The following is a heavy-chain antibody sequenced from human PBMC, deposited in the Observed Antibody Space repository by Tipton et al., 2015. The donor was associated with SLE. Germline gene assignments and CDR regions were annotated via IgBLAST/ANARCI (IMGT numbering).Heavy chain of an antibody. Sequence: QLVQSGAEVKKPGESLRISCKGSGYSFTSYWISWVRQMPGKGLEWMGIIYPGDSDTRYSPSFQGQVTISADKSISTAYLQWSSLKASDTAMYYCARRARDFYYYMDVWGKGTTVTVSS. CDR2: IYPGDSDT. CDR3: ARRARDFYYYMDV. J-gene: IGHJ6*03. V-gene: IGHV5-51*01. CDR1: GYSFTSYW.